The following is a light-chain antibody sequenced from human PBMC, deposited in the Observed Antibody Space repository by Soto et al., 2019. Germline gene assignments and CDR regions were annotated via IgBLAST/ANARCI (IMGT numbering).Light chain of an antibody. CDR1: ESISDY. Sequence: IQLTQSPSSLSASVGDRVTIACRASESISDYLNWYQHKPGEAPKVLVYSASTLRGGVPSRFSGTGSGTEFTLTISSLQPDDVATYYCQQTFSNHLSFGGGTKVEIK. CDR3: QQTFSNHLS. CDR2: SAS. J-gene: IGKJ4*01. V-gene: IGKV1-39*01.